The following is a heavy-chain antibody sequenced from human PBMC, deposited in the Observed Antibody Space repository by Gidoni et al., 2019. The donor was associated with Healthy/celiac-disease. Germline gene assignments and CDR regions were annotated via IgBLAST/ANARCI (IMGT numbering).Heavy chain of an antibody. CDR3: ARVRVTMVRGVTAFYGMDV. CDR2: IYSGGST. Sequence: EVQLVESGGGLVQPGGSLRLSCAASGFTVSSNYMSWVRQAPGKGLEWVSVIYSGGSTYYADSVKGRFTISRDNSKNTLYLQMNSLRAEDTAVYYCARVRVTMVRGVTAFYGMDVWGQGTTVTVSS. V-gene: IGHV3-66*01. D-gene: IGHD3-10*01. J-gene: IGHJ6*02. CDR1: GFTVSSNY.